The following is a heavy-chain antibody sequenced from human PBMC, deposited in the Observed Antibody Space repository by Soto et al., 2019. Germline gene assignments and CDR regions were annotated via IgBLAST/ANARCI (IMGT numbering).Heavy chain of an antibody. D-gene: IGHD3-9*01. CDR1: GFSFSSYS. Sequence: EGSLRLSGAASGFSFSSYSMSWARQAAVKGLEWVSAISGSGGSTYYADSVKGRFTISRDNSKNTLYLQMNSLRAEDTAVYYCAKDHYDILTGYFDYYYYMDVWGKGTTVTVSS. CDR2: ISGSGGST. J-gene: IGHJ6*03. V-gene: IGHV3-23*01. CDR3: AKDHYDILTGYFDYYYYMDV.